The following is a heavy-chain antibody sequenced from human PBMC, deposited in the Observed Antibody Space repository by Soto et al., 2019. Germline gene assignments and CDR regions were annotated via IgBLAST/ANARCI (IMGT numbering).Heavy chain of an antibody. CDR1: GYIFTTYG. CDR3: ARGRYGDY. D-gene: IGHD1-1*01. V-gene: IGHV1-18*01. CDR2: ISAHNGNT. Sequence: QVHLVQSGAEVKKPGASVKVSCKGSGYIFTTYGITWVRQAPGQGLEWMGWISAHNGNTNYAKKLQGRVTVTRDTSTSPAYMELRNLRSDDTAVYYCARGRYGDYWGQGALVTVSS. J-gene: IGHJ4*02.